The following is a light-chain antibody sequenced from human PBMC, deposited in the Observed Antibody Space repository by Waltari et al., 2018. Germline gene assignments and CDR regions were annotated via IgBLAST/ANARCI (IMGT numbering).Light chain of an antibody. Sequence: QSALPQPASVSGSPGQLITISCTGTSSDVGSYNLVSWYQQHPGKAPKLMIYEGSKRPSGVSNRFSGSKSGNTASLTISGLQAEDEADYYCCSYAGSSTWVFGGGTKLTVL. CDR1: SSDVGSYNL. V-gene: IGLV2-23*01. J-gene: IGLJ3*02. CDR2: EGS. CDR3: CSYAGSSTWV.